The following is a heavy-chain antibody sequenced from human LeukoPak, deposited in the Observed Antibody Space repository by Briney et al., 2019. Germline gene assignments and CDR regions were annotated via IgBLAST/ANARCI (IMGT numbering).Heavy chain of an antibody. CDR1: GGTFSSYA. CDR2: IIPIFGTA. J-gene: IGHJ4*02. V-gene: IGHV1-69*06. D-gene: IGHD1-26*01. CDR3: ASARERLNFDY. Sequence: GASVKVSCKASGGTFSSYAISWVRQAPGQGLEWMGGIIPIFGTANYAQKFQGRVTITADKSTSTAYMELSSLRSEDTAVYYCASARERLNFDYWGQGTLVTVSS.